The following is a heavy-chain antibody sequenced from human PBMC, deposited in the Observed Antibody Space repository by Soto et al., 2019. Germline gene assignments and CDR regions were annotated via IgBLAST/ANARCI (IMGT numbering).Heavy chain of an antibody. CDR3: AKVRYSSGWAFDY. CDR1: GFTFSSYA. Sequence: GGSLRLSCAASGFTFSSYAMSWVRQAPGKGLEWVSAISGSGGSTYYADSVKGRFTISRDNSKNKLYLQMNSLRAEDTAVYYCAKVRYSSGWAFDYWGQGTLVTVSS. J-gene: IGHJ4*02. V-gene: IGHV3-23*01. D-gene: IGHD6-19*01. CDR2: ISGSGGST.